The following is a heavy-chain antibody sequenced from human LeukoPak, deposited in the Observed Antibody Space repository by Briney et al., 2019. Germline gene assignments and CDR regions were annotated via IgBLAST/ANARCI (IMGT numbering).Heavy chain of an antibody. J-gene: IGHJ6*03. CDR3: AREGEAMAPPRAYYYMDV. D-gene: IGHD5-18*01. CDR2: INHSGST. CDR1: GGSFSGYY. V-gene: IGHV4-34*01. Sequence: SETLALTCAVYGGSFSGYYWSWMRQPPGKGLEWIGEINHSGSTNYNPSLKSRVTISVDTSKTQFSLKLSSVTAADTAVYYCAREGEAMAPPRAYYYMDVWGKGTTVTISS.